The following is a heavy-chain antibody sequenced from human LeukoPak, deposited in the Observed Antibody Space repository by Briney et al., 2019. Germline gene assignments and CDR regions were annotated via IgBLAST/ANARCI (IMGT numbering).Heavy chain of an antibody. D-gene: IGHD5-12*01. CDR2: ISSSSSYI. CDR1: GFTFSSYS. Sequence: GGSLRLSCAASGFTFSSYSMNWVRQAPGKGLEWVPSISSSSSYIYYADSVKGRFTISRDNAKNSLYLQMNSLRAEDTAVYYCARDPYSGYANWYFDLWGRGTLVTVSS. J-gene: IGHJ2*01. V-gene: IGHV3-21*01. CDR3: ARDPYSGYANWYFDL.